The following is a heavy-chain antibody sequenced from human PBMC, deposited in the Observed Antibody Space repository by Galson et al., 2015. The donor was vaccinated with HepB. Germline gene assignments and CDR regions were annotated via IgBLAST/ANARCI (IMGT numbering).Heavy chain of an antibody. CDR3: ARHVRTTVTTYWFDP. V-gene: IGHV4-59*08. CDR1: GGSISSYY. D-gene: IGHD4-11*01. Sequence: SETLSLTCTVSGGSISSYYWSWIRQPPGKGLEWIGYIYYSGSTNYNPSLKSRVTISVDTSKNQFSLKLSSVTAADTAVYYCARHVRTTVTTYWFDPWGQGTLVTVSS. CDR2: IYYSGST. J-gene: IGHJ5*02.